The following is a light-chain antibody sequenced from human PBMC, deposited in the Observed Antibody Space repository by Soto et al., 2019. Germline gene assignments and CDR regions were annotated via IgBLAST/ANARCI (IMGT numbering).Light chain of an antibody. V-gene: IGKV1-39*01. J-gene: IGKJ2*01. CDR3: QQSYSTRMYT. CDR1: QSISSY. CDR2: AAS. Sequence: IQMTQSPSYLSASVGDRVTITCRASQSISSYLNWYQQKPGKAPKLLIYAASSLQSGVPSRFSGSGSGTDFTLTISSRQPEDFATYYCQQSYSTRMYTFGQGTKLEIK.